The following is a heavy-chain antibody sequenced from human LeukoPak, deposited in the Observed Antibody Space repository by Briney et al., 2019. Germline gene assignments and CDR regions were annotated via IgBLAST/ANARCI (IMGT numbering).Heavy chain of an antibody. J-gene: IGHJ6*03. Sequence: GGSLRLSCAASGFTFSSYAMSWVRQAPGKGLEWVSAISGSGGSTYYADSVKGRFTISRDNSKNTLYLQMNSLRAEDSAVYYCAKGPSSWYDYYSYYRDFGGKGTTVTVSS. CDR1: GFTFSSYA. D-gene: IGHD6-13*01. CDR2: ISGSGGST. CDR3: AKGPSSWYDYYSYYRDF. V-gene: IGHV3-23*01.